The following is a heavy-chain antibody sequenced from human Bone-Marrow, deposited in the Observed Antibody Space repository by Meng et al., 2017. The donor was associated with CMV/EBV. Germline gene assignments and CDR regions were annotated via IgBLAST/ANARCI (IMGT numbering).Heavy chain of an antibody. Sequence: SETLSLTCTVSGGSISSGGYYWSWIRQHPGKGLEWIGYIYYSGSTNYNPSLKSRVTISVDTSKNQFSLKLSSVTAADTAVYYCRIVEMATSEDYWGQGTLVTVSS. CDR2: IYYSGST. V-gene: IGHV4-61*08. D-gene: IGHD5-24*01. J-gene: IGHJ4*02. CDR1: GGSISSGGYY. CDR3: RIVEMATSEDY.